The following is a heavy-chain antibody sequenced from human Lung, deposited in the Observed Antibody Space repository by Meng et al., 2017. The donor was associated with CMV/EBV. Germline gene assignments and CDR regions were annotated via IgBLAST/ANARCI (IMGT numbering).Heavy chain of an antibody. D-gene: IGHD3-10*01. Sequence: SXTXSLXCSVSGVSISDSDYYWAWIRQAPGKGLEWIGSIYFSGSTYYNPSLNSRGILSVDTSKNQFSLKVRSVTAADTAIYYCAREEGRELFSDFLGQGTLVTVSS. CDR3: AREEGRELFSDF. J-gene: IGHJ4*02. CDR1: GVSISDSDYY. V-gene: IGHV4-39*07. CDR2: IYFSGST.